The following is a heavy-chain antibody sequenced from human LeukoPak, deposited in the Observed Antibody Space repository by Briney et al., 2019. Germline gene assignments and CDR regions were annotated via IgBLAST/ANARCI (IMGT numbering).Heavy chain of an antibody. J-gene: IGHJ6*02. CDR3: ARASDSSGYSPLYYYYGMDV. CDR1: GYTFTSYG. D-gene: IGHD3-22*01. Sequence: ASVKVSCKASGYTFTSYGISWVRQAPGQGLEWMRWISAYNGNTNYAQKLQGRVTMTTDTSTSTAYMELRSLRSDDTAVYYCARASDSSGYSPLYYYYGMDVWGQGTTVTVSS. CDR2: ISAYNGNT. V-gene: IGHV1-18*01.